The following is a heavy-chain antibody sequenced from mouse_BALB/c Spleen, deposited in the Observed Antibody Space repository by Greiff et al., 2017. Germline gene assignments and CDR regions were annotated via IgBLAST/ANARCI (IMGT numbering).Heavy chain of an antibody. CDR3: ARWGYGNSAWFAY. CDR2: ISYSGST. CDR1: GDSITSGY. Sequence: EVMLVESGPSLVKPSQTLSLTCSVTGDSITSGYWNWIRKFPGNKLEYMGYISYSGSTYYNPSLKSRISITRDTSKNQYYLQLNSVTTEDTATYYCARWGYGNSAWFAYWGQGTLVTVSA. D-gene: IGHD2-1*01. J-gene: IGHJ3*01. V-gene: IGHV3-8*02.